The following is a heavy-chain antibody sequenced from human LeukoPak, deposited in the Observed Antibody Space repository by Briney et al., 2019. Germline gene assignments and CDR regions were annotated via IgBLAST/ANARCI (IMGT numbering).Heavy chain of an antibody. D-gene: IGHD4-17*01. CDR1: GGSISNNNYY. V-gene: IGHV4-39*01. Sequence: SETLSLTCTVSGGSISNNNYYWGWIRQPPEKRLEWIGSVNYSGNTYYNPSLRSRVTISVDTSKKQTSLKLTYVTAADTAVYFCARLKKSDYADSWGQGALVTVSS. CDR3: ARLKKSDYADS. J-gene: IGHJ5*01. CDR2: VNYSGNT.